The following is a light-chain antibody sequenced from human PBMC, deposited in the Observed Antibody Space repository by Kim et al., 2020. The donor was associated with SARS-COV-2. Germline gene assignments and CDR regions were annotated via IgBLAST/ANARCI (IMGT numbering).Light chain of an antibody. J-gene: IGLJ3*02. CDR3: CSYAGRYTWV. Sequence: QSALTQPRSVSGSPGQSVTISCTGVSSDVSGYTYVSWYQHHPGKAPKLIIYDVTKRPSGVPDRFSGSKSGNTASLTISGLQADDESDYYCCSYAGRYTWVFGGGTKLTVL. V-gene: IGLV2-11*01. CDR1: SSDVSGYTY. CDR2: DVT.